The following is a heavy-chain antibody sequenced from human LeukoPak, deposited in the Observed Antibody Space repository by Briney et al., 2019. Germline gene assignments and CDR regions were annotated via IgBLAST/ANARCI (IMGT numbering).Heavy chain of an antibody. CDR3: ARDVSAGGTNWFDP. Sequence: ASVKVSCKASGYTFTSYGISWVRQAPGQGLEWMGWTNPNSGGPNYAQKFQGRVTMTRDTSISTAYMEMSRLRSDDTAVYYCARDVSAGGTNWFDPWGQGTLVTVSS. V-gene: IGHV1-2*02. CDR2: TNPNSGGP. J-gene: IGHJ5*02. CDR1: GYTFTSYG. D-gene: IGHD3-16*01.